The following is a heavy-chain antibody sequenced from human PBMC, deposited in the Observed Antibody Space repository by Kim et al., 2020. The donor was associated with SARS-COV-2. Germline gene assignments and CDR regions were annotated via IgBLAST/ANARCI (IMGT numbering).Heavy chain of an antibody. V-gene: IGHV3-48*03. J-gene: IGHJ6*03. D-gene: IGHD6-13*01. Sequence: YYAHHVKGQFTISRDDANTALYLPMNRLRAEDTAVYYCAAGLKHYYYYMDVWGKGTTVTVSS. CDR3: AAGLKHYYYYMDV.